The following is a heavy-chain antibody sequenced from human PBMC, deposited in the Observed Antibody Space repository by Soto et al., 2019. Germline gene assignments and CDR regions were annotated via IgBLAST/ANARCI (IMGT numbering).Heavy chain of an antibody. Sequence: PGESLKISCKGSGYSFTSYWIGWVRQMPGKGMEWMGIIYPGDSDTRYSPSFQGQVTISADKSISTAYLQWSSLKASDTAMYYCAVTRGETNPIAAAGTLQLDYYYYGMDVWGQGTTVTVSS. J-gene: IGHJ6*02. D-gene: IGHD6-13*01. CDR3: AVTRGETNPIAAAGTLQLDYYYYGMDV. V-gene: IGHV5-51*01. CDR2: IYPGDSDT. CDR1: GYSFTSYW.